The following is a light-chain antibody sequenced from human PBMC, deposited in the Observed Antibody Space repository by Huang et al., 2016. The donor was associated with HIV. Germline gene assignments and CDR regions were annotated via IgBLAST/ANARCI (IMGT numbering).Light chain of an antibody. CDR3: QQYNSYST. CDR1: QSISDW. Sequence: DIQMTQSPSTLSASVGDRVTITCRASQSISDWLAWYKQKPGKAPKLLIYKASSLESGVPSRFSGSGSGTEFTLTISSLQPDDFATYHCQQYNSYSTFGQGTKVEIK. J-gene: IGKJ2*01. V-gene: IGKV1-5*03. CDR2: KAS.